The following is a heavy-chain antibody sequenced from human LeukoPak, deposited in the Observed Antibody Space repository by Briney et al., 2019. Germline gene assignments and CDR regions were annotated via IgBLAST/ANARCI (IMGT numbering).Heavy chain of an antibody. V-gene: IGHV3-33*01. Sequence: GRSLRLSCAASGFTFSSYGMHCVRQAPGKGLQWVALIWYDGSNKYYADSVKGRFTISRDNSKKTLYLQMNSLRAEDTAVYYCARERGDILMPNWFDPWGQGTLVTVSS. CDR2: IWYDGSNK. CDR1: GFTFSSYG. J-gene: IGHJ5*02. CDR3: ARERGDILMPNWFDP. D-gene: IGHD2-8*01.